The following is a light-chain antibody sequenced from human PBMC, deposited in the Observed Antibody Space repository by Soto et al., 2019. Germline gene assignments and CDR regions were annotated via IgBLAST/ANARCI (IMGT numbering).Light chain of an antibody. Sequence: QSVVTQPPSASQTPGQRVTISCSGSSSNIGSDYVYWYQQLPGTAPKLLIYTTDQRPSGVPDRFSGSKSGTSASQAISGLRSEDEADYWCAAWDARLSAWVFGGGTKLTVL. CDR2: TTD. V-gene: IGLV1-47*02. J-gene: IGLJ3*02. CDR3: AAWDARLSAWV. CDR1: SSNIGSDY.